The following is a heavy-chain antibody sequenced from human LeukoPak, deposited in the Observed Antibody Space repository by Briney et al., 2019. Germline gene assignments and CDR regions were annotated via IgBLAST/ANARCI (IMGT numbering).Heavy chain of an antibody. Sequence: GGSLRLSCAASGFTFSNAWMSWVRPAPGEGLEWVGRIKSKTDGGTTDYAAPVKGRFTISRDDSKNTLYLQMNSLKTEDTAVYYCTTYHSYGYFGYWGQGTLVTVSS. V-gene: IGHV3-15*01. CDR1: GFTFSNAW. CDR3: TTYHSYGYFGY. CDR2: IKSKTDGGTT. J-gene: IGHJ4*02. D-gene: IGHD5-18*01.